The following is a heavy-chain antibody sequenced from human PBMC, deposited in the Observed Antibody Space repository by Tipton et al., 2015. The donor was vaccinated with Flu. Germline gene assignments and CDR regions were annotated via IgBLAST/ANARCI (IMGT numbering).Heavy chain of an antibody. D-gene: IGHD3-10*01. CDR3: ARFEVPLNWFDP. CDR1: GGSISSSSYY. Sequence: TLSLTCTVSGGSISSSSYYWGWIRQPPGKGLEWIGSIYYSGSTYCNPSLKSRVTISEDTSKNQFSLKLSSVTAADTAVYYCARFEVPLNWFDPWGQGTLVTVSS. J-gene: IGHJ5*02. V-gene: IGHV4-39*01. CDR2: IYYSGST.